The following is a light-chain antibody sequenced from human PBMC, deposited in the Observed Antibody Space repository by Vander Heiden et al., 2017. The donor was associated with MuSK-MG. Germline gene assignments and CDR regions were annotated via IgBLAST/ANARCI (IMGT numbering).Light chain of an antibody. CDR2: AAS. CDR1: QGVSSW. J-gene: IGKJ3*01. Sequence: DIQMTQSPSSVSASVGDRVTITCRASQGVSSWLAWYQQKPGKAPKLLINAASRLQSGVPSRFSGSGSGSEFTLTISSLQPEDFATYYCQQSNTFPNTFGRGTKVDIK. CDR3: QQSNTFPNT. V-gene: IGKV1-12*01.